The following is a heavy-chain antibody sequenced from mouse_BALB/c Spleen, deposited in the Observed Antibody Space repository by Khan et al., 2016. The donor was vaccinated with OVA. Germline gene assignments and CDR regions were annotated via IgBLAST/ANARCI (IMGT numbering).Heavy chain of an antibody. CDR3: ARRFITTVVAEGYAMDY. CDR2: IYPGDGDT. V-gene: IGHV1-80*01. D-gene: IGHD1-1*01. Sequence: QVRLQQSGAELVRPGSSVKISCKASGYAFSSYWMNWVKQRPGQGLEWIGQIYPGDGDTNYNGKFKGKATLTADKSSSTAYMQLSSLTSEDSAVYFCARRFITTVVAEGYAMDYWGQGTSVTVSS. J-gene: IGHJ4*01. CDR1: GYAFSSYW.